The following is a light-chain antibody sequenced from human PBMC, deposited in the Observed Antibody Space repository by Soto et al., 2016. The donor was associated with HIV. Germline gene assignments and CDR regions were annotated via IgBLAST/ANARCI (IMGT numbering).Light chain of an antibody. CDR1: NIGTKS. J-gene: IGLJ1*01. CDR3: QVWDSGGNHYV. CDR2: DDS. Sequence: SYVLTQSPSVSVPPGKTARITCGGNNIGTKSVHWYQQKAGQAPVLVVYDDSDRPSGIPERFSGSKSGNTATLTISRVEAGDEADYYCQVWDSGGNHYVFGTGTEVIVL. V-gene: IGLV3-21*01.